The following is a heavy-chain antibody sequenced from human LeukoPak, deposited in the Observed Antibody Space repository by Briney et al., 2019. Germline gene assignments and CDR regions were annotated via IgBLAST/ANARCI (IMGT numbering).Heavy chain of an antibody. D-gene: IGHD2-21*02. Sequence: ASVKVSCKASGYTFTSYYMHWVRQAPGQGLEWMGIINPSGGSTSYAQKFQGRVTMTRDTSTSTVYMELSSLRSEDTAVYYCARDRWDCGDDCYSWDYWGQGTLVTVSS. V-gene: IGHV1-46*01. CDR2: INPSGGST. CDR1: GYTFTSYY. J-gene: IGHJ4*02. CDR3: ARDRWDCGDDCYSWDY.